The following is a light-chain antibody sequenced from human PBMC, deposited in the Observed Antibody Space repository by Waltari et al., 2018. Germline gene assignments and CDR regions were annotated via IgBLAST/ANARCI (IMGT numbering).Light chain of an antibody. Sequence: QSVLTQPPSVSAAPGQKVTISCSGSSSNIGNYFVSWYHQLPGATPKLLIYDNYQGPSGIPDRFSASKSGTSATLDITGLQIGDEADYYCATWDNSLTAVVFGGGTKLTVL. J-gene: IGLJ2*01. CDR2: DNY. V-gene: IGLV1-51*01. CDR3: ATWDNSLTAVV. CDR1: SSNIGNYF.